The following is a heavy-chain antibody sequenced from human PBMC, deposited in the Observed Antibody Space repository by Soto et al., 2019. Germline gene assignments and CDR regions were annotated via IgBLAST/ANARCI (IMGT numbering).Heavy chain of an antibody. D-gene: IGHD3-16*01. CDR1: GGSVGTTTYY. CDR2: ISYRGRT. J-gene: IGHJ3*02. V-gene: IGHV4-39*01. Sequence: QLQLQQSGPGLVKPSETLSLTCTVSGGSVGTTTYYWAWIRQPPGKGLEWIGTISYRGRTNYNPSLKSRFTISIATPKNQFSLRLSSVTAADTALYFCADSYASHGRDAFDIWGQGTVVTVSS. CDR3: ADSYASHGRDAFDI.